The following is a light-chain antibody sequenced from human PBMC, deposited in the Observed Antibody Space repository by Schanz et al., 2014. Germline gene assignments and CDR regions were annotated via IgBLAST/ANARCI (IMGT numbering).Light chain of an antibody. CDR3: QQRSNWPRT. V-gene: IGKV3-11*01. Sequence: EIVLTQSPDTLSLSPGERATLSCRASQNVGSTYLAWYQQKPGQAPRLLIYDASNRATGIPARFSGSGSGTDFTLTISSLEPEDFAVYYCQQRSNWPRTFGQGTKVEIK. J-gene: IGKJ2*01. CDR2: DAS. CDR1: QNVGSTY.